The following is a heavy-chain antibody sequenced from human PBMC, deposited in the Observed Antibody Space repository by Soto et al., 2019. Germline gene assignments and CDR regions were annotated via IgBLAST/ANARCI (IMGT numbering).Heavy chain of an antibody. Sequence: QVPLVQSGAEVKKPGASVKVSCKASGYTFTSYDINWVRQATGQGLEWMGWMNPNSGNTGYAQKFQGRVTMTRNTSISTAYMELSSLRSEDTAVYYCARVPYDYIWGSYRAFDYWGQGTLVTVSS. J-gene: IGHJ4*02. CDR2: MNPNSGNT. CDR1: GYTFTSYD. V-gene: IGHV1-8*01. D-gene: IGHD3-16*02. CDR3: ARVPYDYIWGSYRAFDY.